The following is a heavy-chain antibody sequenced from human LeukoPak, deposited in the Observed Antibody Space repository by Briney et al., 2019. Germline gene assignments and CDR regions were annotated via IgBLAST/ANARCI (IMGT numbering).Heavy chain of an antibody. CDR3: ARRYSSASPLDY. V-gene: IGHV4-39*01. CDR1: GGSISSSSYY. Sequence: SETLSLTCTVSGGSISSSSYYWGWIRQPPGKGLEWIGSIYYSGSTYYNPSLNSRVTISVDTSKNQFSLKLSSVTAADTAVYYCARRYSSASPLDYWGQGTLVTVSS. J-gene: IGHJ4*02. D-gene: IGHD6-6*01. CDR2: IYYSGST.